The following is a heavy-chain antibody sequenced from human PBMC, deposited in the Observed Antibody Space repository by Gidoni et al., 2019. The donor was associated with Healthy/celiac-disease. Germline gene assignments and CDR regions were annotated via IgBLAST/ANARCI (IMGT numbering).Heavy chain of an antibody. CDR1: GFTFSSYG. V-gene: IGHV3-30*18. CDR3: AKDARPTGEYYFDY. J-gene: IGHJ4*02. Sequence: QVQLVESGGGVVQPGRSLRLSCAASGFTFSSYGMHWVRQAPGKGLEWVAVISYDGSNKYYADSVKGRFTISRDNSKNTLYLQMNSLRAEDTAVYYCAKDARPTGEYYFDYWGQGTLVTVSS. D-gene: IGHD6-6*01. CDR2: ISYDGSNK.